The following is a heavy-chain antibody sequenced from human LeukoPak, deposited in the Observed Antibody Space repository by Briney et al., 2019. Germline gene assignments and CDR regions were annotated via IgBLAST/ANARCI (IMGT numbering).Heavy chain of an antibody. CDR1: GYTFTSYG. V-gene: IGHV1-69*13. J-gene: IGHJ5*02. Sequence: SVKVSCKASGYTFTSYGISWVRQAPGQGLEWMGGIIPIFGTANYAQKFQGRVTITADESTSTAYMELSSLRSEDAAVYYCARASGDIVVVPAAIWFDPWGQGTLVTVSS. CDR2: IIPIFGTA. D-gene: IGHD2-2*01. CDR3: ARASGDIVVVPAAIWFDP.